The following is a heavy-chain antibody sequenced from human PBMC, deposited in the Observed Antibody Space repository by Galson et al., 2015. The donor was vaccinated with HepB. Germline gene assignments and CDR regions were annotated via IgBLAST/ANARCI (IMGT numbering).Heavy chain of an antibody. CDR3: AVNMKRGTSDY. V-gene: IGHV3-23*01. J-gene: IGHJ4*02. CDR1: GFTISDYG. Sequence: SLRLSCAASGFTISDYGIDWVRQPPGKGLEYVSGIGSSGRTYYADSVKGRFTISRDSSKDTVYLQMNSLRAEDTAEYYCAVNMKRGTSDYWGQGTLVTVSS. D-gene: IGHD1-1*01. CDR2: IGSSGRT.